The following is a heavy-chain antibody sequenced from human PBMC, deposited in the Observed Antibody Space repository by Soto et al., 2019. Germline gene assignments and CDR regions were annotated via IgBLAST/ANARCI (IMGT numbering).Heavy chain of an antibody. CDR2: IKQSGST. V-gene: IGHV4-34*01. D-gene: IGHD6-6*01. J-gene: IGHJ4*02. CDR3: ARPSRFDY. Sequence: QVLLQQWGAGLLKPSETLSLTCAVYGGSFSAYYWSWIRQPPGKGLEWIGEIKQSGSTNYNPSLTSRVTLSVDTSKNQLSLNLSSLTAAEAAVYYGARPSRFDYWGQGPLVTVSS. CDR1: GGSFSAYY.